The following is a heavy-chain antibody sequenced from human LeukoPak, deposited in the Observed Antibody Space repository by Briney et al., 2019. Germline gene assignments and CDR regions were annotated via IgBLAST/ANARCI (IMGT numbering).Heavy chain of an antibody. Sequence: GGSLRLSCAASGFTFSSYSMNWVRQAPGKGLEWVSSISSSSSYIYYADSVKGRFTISRDNAKNSLHLQMNSLRAEDTAVYYCAKYDSGYFDYWGQGTLVTVSS. CDR1: GFTFSSYS. D-gene: IGHD3-16*01. V-gene: IGHV3-21*04. CDR2: ISSSSSYI. CDR3: AKYDSGYFDY. J-gene: IGHJ4*02.